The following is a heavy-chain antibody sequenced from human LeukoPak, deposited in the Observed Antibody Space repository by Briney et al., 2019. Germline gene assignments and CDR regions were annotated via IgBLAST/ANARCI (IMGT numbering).Heavy chain of an antibody. D-gene: IGHD3-10*01. CDR2: NHYSGST. J-gene: IGHJ4*02. Sequence: PSETLSLTCTVSGGSISSSSYYWGWIRQPPGKGLEWIGSNHYSGSTYYNPSLKSRVTISVDTSKNQFSLKLSSVTAADTAVYYCARVSTTYYYGSGSYSHFDYWGQGTLVTVSS. V-gene: IGHV4-39*07. CDR1: GGSISSSSYY. CDR3: ARVSTTYYYGSGSYSHFDY.